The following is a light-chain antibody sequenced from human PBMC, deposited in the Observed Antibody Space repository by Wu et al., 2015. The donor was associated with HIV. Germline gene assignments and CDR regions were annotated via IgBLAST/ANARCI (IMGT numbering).Light chain of an antibody. V-gene: IGKV3-20*01. CDR1: QSVSNY. Sequence: EIVLTQSPATLSLSPGERATLSCRASQSVSNYLAWYQQKPGQAPRLLIYAASDRATGIPARFSGSGSGTDFTLTISRLEPEDFAMYYCQQYGSSPETFGQGTKVEV. CDR3: QQYGSSPET. CDR2: AAS. J-gene: IGKJ1*01.